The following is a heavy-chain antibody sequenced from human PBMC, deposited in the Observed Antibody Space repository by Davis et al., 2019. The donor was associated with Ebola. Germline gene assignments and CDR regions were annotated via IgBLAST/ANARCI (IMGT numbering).Heavy chain of an antibody. CDR3: ARERVYYYGMDV. V-gene: IGHV3-9*01. CDR1: GFTFDDYA. Sequence: GGSLRLSCAASGFTFDDYAMHWVRQAPGKGLEWVSGISWNSGSIGYADSVKGRFTISRDNAKNSLYLQMNSLRAEDTAVYYCARERVYYYGMDVWGQGTTVTVSS. J-gene: IGHJ6*02. CDR2: ISWNSGSI.